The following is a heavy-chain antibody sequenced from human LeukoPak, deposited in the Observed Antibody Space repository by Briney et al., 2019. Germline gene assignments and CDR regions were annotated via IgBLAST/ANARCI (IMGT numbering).Heavy chain of an antibody. J-gene: IGHJ4*02. D-gene: IGHD5-18*01. CDR1: GFMFSNYD. CDR3: AGGRGYIYGSDY. Sequence: GGSLRLSCAASGFMFSNYDMHWVRQAPGKGLEYVSHISADGGSTYYAISVKGRFTTSRDNSRNTLYLQMGSLRAEDMAVYYCAGGRGYIYGSDYWGQGTLVTVSS. V-gene: IGHV3-64*01. CDR2: ISADGGST.